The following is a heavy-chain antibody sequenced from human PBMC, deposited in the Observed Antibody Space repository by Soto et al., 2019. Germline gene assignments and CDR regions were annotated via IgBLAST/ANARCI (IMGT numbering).Heavy chain of an antibody. J-gene: IGHJ5*02. V-gene: IGHV4-61*01. D-gene: IGHD5-12*01. CDR2: IYYTGNT. Sequence: QVQLQESGPGVVKPSDTLSVTCTVSGGSVSSRSHFWSWMRQPPGGGLQWIGYIYYTGNTNYRPSLRSLATLSVDTARNQFSLRLTSVTAADTAIYYCARYDAASGSNKLDPWGQGTLVTVSS. CDR1: GGSVSSRSHF. CDR3: ARYDAASGSNKLDP.